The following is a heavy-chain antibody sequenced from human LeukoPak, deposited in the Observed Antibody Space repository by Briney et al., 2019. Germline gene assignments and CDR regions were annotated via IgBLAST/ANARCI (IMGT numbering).Heavy chain of an antibody. Sequence: PGGSLRLSCAASGFTFSSYWMSWVRQAPGKGLEWVANIKQDGSEKYYVDSVKGRFTISRDNAKNSLYLQMNSLRAEDTAVYYCARDLSEDYYGPSDAFDIWGQGTMVTVSS. J-gene: IGHJ3*02. D-gene: IGHD3-22*01. CDR3: ARDLSEDYYGPSDAFDI. V-gene: IGHV3-7*01. CDR2: IKQDGSEK. CDR1: GFTFSSYW.